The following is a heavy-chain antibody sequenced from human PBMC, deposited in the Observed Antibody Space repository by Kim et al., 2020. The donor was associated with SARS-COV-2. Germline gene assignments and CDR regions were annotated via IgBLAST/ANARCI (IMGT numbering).Heavy chain of an antibody. CDR3: AKPRGAYYYDSSGYWESPLVY. V-gene: IGHV3-30*18. CDR2: ISYDGSNK. CDR1: GFTFSSYG. D-gene: IGHD3-22*01. Sequence: GGSLRLSCAASGFTFSSYGMHWVRQAPGKGLEWVAVISYDGSNKYYADSVKGRFTISRDNSKNTLYLQMNSLRAEDTAVYYCAKPRGAYYYDSSGYWESPLVYWGQGTLVTVSS. J-gene: IGHJ4*02.